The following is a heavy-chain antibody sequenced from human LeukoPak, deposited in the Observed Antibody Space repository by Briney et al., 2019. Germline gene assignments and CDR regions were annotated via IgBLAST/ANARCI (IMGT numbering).Heavy chain of an antibody. D-gene: IGHD2-8*01. Sequence: SETLSLTCTVSGVSFSSFQWSWIRQSPVKGLEWIGHIHMTGRTEYNPSLKSRVTISMVTSKSQFALVLTSVSAADTAIYCGATSYDAKVAPFDLLGQGILVTVSS. CDR3: ATSYDAKVAPFDL. V-gene: IGHV4-4*09. CDR2: IHMTGRT. CDR1: GVSFSSFQ. J-gene: IGHJ4*02.